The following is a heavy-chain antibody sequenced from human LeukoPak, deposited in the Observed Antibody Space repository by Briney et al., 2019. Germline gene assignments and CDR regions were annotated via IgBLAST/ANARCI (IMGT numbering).Heavy chain of an antibody. J-gene: IGHJ6*02. D-gene: IGHD2-2*01. CDR1: GGTFSSYA. CDR2: IIPMFGTA. Sequence: ASVKVSCKASGGTFSSYAISWVRQAPGQGLEWMGGIIPMFGTANYAQKFQGRVTITADESTSTAYMELSSLRSEDTAVYYCARDIVVVPAAMMPYYYGMDVWGQGTTVTVSS. V-gene: IGHV1-69*13. CDR3: ARDIVVVPAAMMPYYYGMDV.